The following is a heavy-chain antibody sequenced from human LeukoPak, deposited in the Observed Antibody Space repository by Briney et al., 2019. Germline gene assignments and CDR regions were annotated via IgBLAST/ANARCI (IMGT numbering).Heavy chain of an antibody. V-gene: IGHV4-61*08. CDR1: GGSISSGDYY. D-gene: IGHD3-3*01. J-gene: IGHJ6*02. Sequence: PSETLSLTCTVSGGSISSGDYYWSWIRQPPGKGLEWIGYIYYSGSTNYNPSLKSRVTISVDTSKNQFSLKLSSVTAADTAVYYCARDRTGVGTLDYYGMDVWGQGTTVTVSS. CDR3: ARDRTGVGTLDYYGMDV. CDR2: IYYSGST.